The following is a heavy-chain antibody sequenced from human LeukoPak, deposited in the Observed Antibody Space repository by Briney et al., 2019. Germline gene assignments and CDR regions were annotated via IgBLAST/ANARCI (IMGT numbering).Heavy chain of an antibody. CDR3: TTNWSGLG. J-gene: IGHJ4*02. D-gene: IGHD3/OR15-3a*01. CDR1: EFAFSEAW. CDR2: IDSRFGTGAV. Sequence: TGGSLRLSCATSEFAFSEAWMSWVRQAPGKGLEWVGNIDSRFGTGAVTYAAHVRGRFTISRDDAKNTLYVQMNSLKTEDTAVYYCTTNWSGLGGGQGTLVTVSS. V-gene: IGHV3-15*04.